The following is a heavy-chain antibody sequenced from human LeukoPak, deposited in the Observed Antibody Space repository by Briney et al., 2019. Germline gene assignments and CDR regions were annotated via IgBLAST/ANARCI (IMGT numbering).Heavy chain of an antibody. CDR1: GYTSTGYY. CDR2: INPNSGGT. CDR3: AKTGAAAGTDFDY. J-gene: IGHJ4*02. Sequence: GASVKVSCKASGYTSTGYYMHWVRQAPGQGLEWMGRINPNSGGTNYAQKFQGRVTMTRDTSISTTYMELSSLRSEDTAVYYCAKTGAAAGTDFDYWGQGTLVTVSS. D-gene: IGHD6-13*01. V-gene: IGHV1-2*06.